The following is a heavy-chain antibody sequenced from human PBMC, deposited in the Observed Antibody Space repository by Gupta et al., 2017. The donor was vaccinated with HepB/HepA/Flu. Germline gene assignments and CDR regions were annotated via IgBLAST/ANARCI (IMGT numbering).Heavy chain of an antibody. J-gene: IGHJ5*02. CDR3: ARAYSWFDP. Sequence: QVQLQESGTGLAKPSEILSLTCTVLGDSISTYYWSWIRQPPGKGREWIEYIYYSGSTNYNPSPKSRVTISVDTSKNEFSMKLSSVTAADTAVYYWARAYSWFDPWGQGTLVTVSS. V-gene: IGHV4-59*01. CDR1: GDSISTYY. CDR2: IYYSGST.